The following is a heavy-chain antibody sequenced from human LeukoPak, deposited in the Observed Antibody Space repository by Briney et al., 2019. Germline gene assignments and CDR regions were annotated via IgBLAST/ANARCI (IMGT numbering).Heavy chain of an antibody. CDR2: ISYDGSNK. D-gene: IGHD6-6*01. J-gene: IGHJ3*02. CDR3: ARDPSMGSFLIDI. V-gene: IGHV3-30-3*01. CDR1: GFTFSSYA. Sequence: GGSLRLSCAASGFTFSSYAMHWVRQAPGKGLEWVAVISYDGSNKYYADSVKGRFTISRDNPKNTLYLQMNSLRAEDTAVYYCARDPSMGSFLIDIWGQGTMVTVSS.